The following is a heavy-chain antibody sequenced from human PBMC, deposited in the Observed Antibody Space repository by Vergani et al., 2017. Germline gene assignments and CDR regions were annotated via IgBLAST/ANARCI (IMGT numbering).Heavy chain of an antibody. CDR3: AHTVRGVVPVTFDY. CDR1: GFSLNTYRVG. V-gene: IGHV2-5*01. D-gene: IGHD2-2*01. CDR2: IYYNDDK. Sequence: QITLKESGPTLVKPTQTLTLTCTFSGFSLNTYRVGVALIRPPPGKALEWLALIYYNDDKRYNPSLKSRLTITKDTSKNQVVLTLTNMDPVDTATYFCAHTVRGVVPVTFDYWGPGSLVTVSS. J-gene: IGHJ4*02.